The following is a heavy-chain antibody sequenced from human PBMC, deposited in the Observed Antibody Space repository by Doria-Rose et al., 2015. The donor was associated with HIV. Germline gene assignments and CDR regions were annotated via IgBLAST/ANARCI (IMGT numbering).Heavy chain of an antibody. CDR2: IFSDDER. D-gene: IGHD6-13*01. CDR1: GVSLSSPGMG. J-gene: IGHJ4*02. V-gene: IGHV2-26*01. Sequence: QVQLVQSGPVLVKPTATLTLTCTVSGVSLSSPGMGVSWIRQPPGKALEWLANIFSDDERSYQTSLQSRLTISRATSKSQVVLTMTDMDPVDTATYYCARIKSSRWYRKYYFDFWGQGTLVIVSA. CDR3: ARIKSSRWYRKYYFDF.